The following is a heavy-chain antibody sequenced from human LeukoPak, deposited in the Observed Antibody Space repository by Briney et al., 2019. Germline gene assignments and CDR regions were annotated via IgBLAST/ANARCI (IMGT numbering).Heavy chain of an antibody. J-gene: IGHJ4*02. CDR2: IYHSGST. CDR3: ARGRKGGSAL. V-gene: IGHV4-30-2*03. D-gene: IGHD3-10*01. CDR1: GGSISSGGYY. Sequence: SQTLSLTCTVSGGSISSGGYYWSWIRQHPGKGLEWIGSIYHSGSTYYNPSLQSRVTISIDTSKNQFSLKLSSVTAADTAFYYCARGRKGGSALWGQGTLVTVSS.